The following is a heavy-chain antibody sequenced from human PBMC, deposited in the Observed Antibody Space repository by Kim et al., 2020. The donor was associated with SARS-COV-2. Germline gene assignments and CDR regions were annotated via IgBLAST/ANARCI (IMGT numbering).Heavy chain of an antibody. Sequence: SETLSLTCTVSGGSISSSSYYWGWIRQPPGKGLEWIGSIYYSGSTYYNPSLKSRVTISVDTSKNQFSLKLSSVTAADTAVYYCARRTTVVTPGDDWYFDLWGRGTLVTVSS. V-gene: IGHV4-39*01. CDR2: IYYSGST. J-gene: IGHJ2*01. CDR3: ARRTTVVTPGDDWYFDL. D-gene: IGHD4-17*01. CDR1: GGSISSSSYY.